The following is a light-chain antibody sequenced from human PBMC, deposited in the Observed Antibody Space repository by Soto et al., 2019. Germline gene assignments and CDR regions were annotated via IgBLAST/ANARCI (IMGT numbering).Light chain of an antibody. CDR3: QQYYSPPLRT. J-gene: IGKJ2*01. Sequence: DIVMTQSPDSLAVSLGERATINCKSSQSVLYSSNNKNYLAWYQQKPGQPPKLLIYWASTRESGVPDRFSGSGSGTDFTLPISSLQAEDVAVYYCQQYYSPPLRTFGQGTKLEIK. V-gene: IGKV4-1*01. CDR2: WAS. CDR1: QSVLYSSNNKNY.